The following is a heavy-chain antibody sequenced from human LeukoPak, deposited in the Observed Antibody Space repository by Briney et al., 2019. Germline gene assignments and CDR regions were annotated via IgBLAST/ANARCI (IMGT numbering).Heavy chain of an antibody. V-gene: IGHV1-46*01. CDR1: GYTFTSYY. D-gene: IGHD2-15*01. CDR2: SNPSCGST. CDR3: ARLRRYCSGGSCYPKRNYYYYYYMDV. J-gene: IGHJ6*03. Sequence: GASVKVSCKASGYTFTSYYMHWVRQAPGQGLEWMGISNPSCGSTSYAQKFQGRVTMTRDMSTSTVYMELSSLRSEDTAVYYCARLRRYCSGGSCYPKRNYYYYYYMDVWGKGTTVTVSS.